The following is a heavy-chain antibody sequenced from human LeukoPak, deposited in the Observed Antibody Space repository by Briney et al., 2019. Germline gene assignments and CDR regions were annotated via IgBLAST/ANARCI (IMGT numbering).Heavy chain of an antibody. J-gene: IGHJ3*02. CDR2: ISAYNGNT. Sequence: ASVKVSCKASGYTFTSYGISWVRQAPGQGLEWMGWISAYNGNTNYAQKLQGRVTMTTDTSTSTAYMELRSLRSDDTAVYYCARDGYSGYDSHRRGVDAFDIWGQGTMVTVSS. CDR3: ARDGYSGYDSHRRGVDAFDI. V-gene: IGHV1-18*01. CDR1: GYTFTSYG. D-gene: IGHD5-12*01.